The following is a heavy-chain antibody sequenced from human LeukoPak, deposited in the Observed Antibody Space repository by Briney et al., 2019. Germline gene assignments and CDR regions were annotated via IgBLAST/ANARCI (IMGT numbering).Heavy chain of an antibody. Sequence: GASVKVSCKASGYTFTGYYMHCVRQAPGQGLEWMGIINPSSGSTSYAQKFQGRVTMTKDTSTSTVYMELSSLRSEDTAVYYCARVKGLWGSVDYWGQGTLVTVSS. CDR3: ARVKGLWGSVDY. V-gene: IGHV1-46*01. D-gene: IGHD3-16*01. CDR2: INPSSGST. J-gene: IGHJ4*02. CDR1: GYTFTGYY.